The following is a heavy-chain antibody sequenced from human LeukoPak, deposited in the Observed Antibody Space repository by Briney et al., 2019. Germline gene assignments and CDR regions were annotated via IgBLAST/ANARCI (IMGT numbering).Heavy chain of an antibody. CDR3: TRGGREMMITFGGVIVSSPAHFDF. CDR2: IRSKGYGGTT. Sequence: GGSLRLSCAASGFTFSTHGMSWVRQAPGKGLEWVGFIRSKGYGGTTEYAAAVKGRFTISRDESKSAAYLQMDSLKTEDTAVYYCTRGGREMMITFGGVIVSSPAHFDFWGQGTLVTVSS. CDR1: GFTFSTHG. D-gene: IGHD3-16*02. V-gene: IGHV3-49*04. J-gene: IGHJ4*02.